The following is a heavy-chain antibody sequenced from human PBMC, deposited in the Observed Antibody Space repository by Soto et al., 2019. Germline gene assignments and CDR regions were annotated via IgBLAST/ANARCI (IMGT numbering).Heavy chain of an antibody. V-gene: IGHV3-66*04. Sequence: EVQLVESGGGLVQPGGSLRLSCAASGFTVSSNYMSWVRQAPGKGLEWVSALYSGGSTYYADSVKGRFTISRDTSKNTLNFQRTSLRTEDRAGYYCARQKFTNGVCFPFDYWGQGTLVTVSS. CDR1: GFTVSSNY. J-gene: IGHJ4*02. CDR3: ARQKFTNGVCFPFDY. D-gene: IGHD2-8*01. CDR2: LYSGGST.